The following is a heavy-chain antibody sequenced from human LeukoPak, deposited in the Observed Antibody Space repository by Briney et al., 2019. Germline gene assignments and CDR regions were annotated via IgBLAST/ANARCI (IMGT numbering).Heavy chain of an antibody. J-gene: IGHJ3*02. V-gene: IGHV3-13*01. CDR3: ARGLSDDAFGI. Sequence: GGSLRLSCAASGFTFSSYDMHWVRQATGKGLEWVSAIGTAGDTYYPGSVKGRFTISRENAKNSLYLQMNSLRAGDTAVYYCARGLSDDAFGIWGQGTMVTVSS. CDR1: GFTFSSYD. D-gene: IGHD3-10*01. CDR2: IGTAGDT.